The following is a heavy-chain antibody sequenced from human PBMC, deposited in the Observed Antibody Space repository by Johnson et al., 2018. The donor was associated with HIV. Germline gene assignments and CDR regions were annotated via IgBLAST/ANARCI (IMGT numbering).Heavy chain of an antibody. J-gene: IGHJ3*02. D-gene: IGHD4-17*01. CDR3: AREGWYGDYVDAFDI. CDR1: GFTFSSYA. Sequence: VQLVESGGGLVQPGRSLRLSCAASGFTFSSYAMHWVRQAPGKGLEWVSVIGGSGGSTYYADSRKGRFTISRDNAKNSLYLQMNSLRAEDRALYYCAREGWYGDYVDAFDIWGQGAMVTVSS. V-gene: IGHV3-23*04. CDR2: IGGSGGST.